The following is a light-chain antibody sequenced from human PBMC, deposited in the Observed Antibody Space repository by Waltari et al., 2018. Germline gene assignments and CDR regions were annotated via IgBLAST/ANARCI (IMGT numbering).Light chain of an antibody. CDR2: DTS. V-gene: IGKV3-20*01. Sequence: VLPQSPGTLSLSPGERATLSCRASQSVGKYLAWYQQKPGQAPRLLIYDTSTRATGIPDRFSGSGSGTDFSLTISRLEPEDFAVYYCQKYVSLPATFGQGTKVQIK. J-gene: IGKJ1*01. CDR1: QSVGKY. CDR3: QKYVSLPAT.